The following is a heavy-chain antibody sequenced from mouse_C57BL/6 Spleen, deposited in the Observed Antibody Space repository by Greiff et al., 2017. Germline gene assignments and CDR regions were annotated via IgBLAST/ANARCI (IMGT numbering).Heavy chain of an antibody. CDR2: INPYNGDT. CDR1: GYSFTGYF. Sequence: VQLQQSGPELVKPGDSVKISCKASGYSFTGYFMNWVMQSHGKSLEWIGRINPYNGDTFYNQKFKGKATLTVDKSSSTAHMELRSLTSEDSAVYYCARARAQATWDYWGQGTTLTVSS. D-gene: IGHD3-2*02. CDR3: ARARAQATWDY. J-gene: IGHJ2*01. V-gene: IGHV1-20*01.